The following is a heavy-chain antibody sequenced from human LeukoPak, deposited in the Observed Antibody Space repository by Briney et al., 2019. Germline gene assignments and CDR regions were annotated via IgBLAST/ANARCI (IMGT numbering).Heavy chain of an antibody. Sequence: ASVKVSCKASGYTFTGYYMHWVRQAPGQGLEWMGWISAYNGNTNYAQKLQGRVTMTTDTSTSTAYMELRSLRSDDTAVYYCARGAAAGPTLIDYWGQGTLVTVSS. CDR2: ISAYNGNT. CDR1: GYTFTGYY. J-gene: IGHJ4*02. V-gene: IGHV1-18*04. D-gene: IGHD6-13*01. CDR3: ARGAAAGPTLIDY.